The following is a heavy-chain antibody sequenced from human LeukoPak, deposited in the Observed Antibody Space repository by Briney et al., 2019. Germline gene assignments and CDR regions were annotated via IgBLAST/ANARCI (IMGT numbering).Heavy chain of an antibody. D-gene: IGHD3-22*01. J-gene: IGHJ3*02. CDR1: GGSFSGYY. Sequence: SETLSLTFVVYGGSFSGYYWSWIRQPPGKGLEWIGEINHSGSTKYNPSLKSRVTISVDTSKNQFSLKLSSVTAADTAVYYCARGLYDSSGYYDAFDIWGQGTMVTVSS. CDR2: INHSGST. CDR3: ARGLYDSSGYYDAFDI. V-gene: IGHV4-34*01.